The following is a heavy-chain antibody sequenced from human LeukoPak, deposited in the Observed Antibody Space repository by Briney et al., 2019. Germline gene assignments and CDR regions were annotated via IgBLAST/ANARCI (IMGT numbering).Heavy chain of an antibody. CDR2: ISSSSSTI. CDR1: GLTFSSYS. J-gene: IGHJ3*02. Sequence: PGGSLRLSCAASGLTFSSYSMNWVRQAPGKGLEWVSYISSSSSTIYYADSVKGRFTISRDNAKNSLYLQMNSLRAEDTAVYYCARAGDSSGYYYDASPGDAFDIWGQGTMVTVSS. D-gene: IGHD3-22*01. V-gene: IGHV3-48*04. CDR3: ARAGDSSGYYYDASPGDAFDI.